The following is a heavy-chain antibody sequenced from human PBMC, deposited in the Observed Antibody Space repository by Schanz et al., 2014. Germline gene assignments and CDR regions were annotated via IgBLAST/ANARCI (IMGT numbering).Heavy chain of an antibody. V-gene: IGHV3-33*08. CDR3: ARGTDWSLHY. CDR2: MSYDGSIK. D-gene: IGHD1-1*01. Sequence: QEQLVESGGGLVKPGGSLRLSCAASGFTFSSYGMHWVRQAPGKGLEWVAAMSYDGSIKYYGDSVKGRFTVSRDSGQNSLYLRMNSLRAGDTAVYDCARGTDWSLHYWGQGALVTVSS. J-gene: IGHJ4*02. CDR1: GFTFSSYG.